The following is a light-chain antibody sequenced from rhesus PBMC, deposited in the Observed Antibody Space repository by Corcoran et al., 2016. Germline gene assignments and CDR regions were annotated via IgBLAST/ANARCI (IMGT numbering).Light chain of an antibody. V-gene: IGKV1-22*01. J-gene: IGKJ1*01. CDR3: QQYSSRPPWT. CDR1: QGISSW. Sequence: DIQMTQSPSSLSASVGDTVTITCRASQGISSWLAWYQQKPGKAPKLLLYKASSLQSGVSSRFSGSGSGTEFTLTISSLQSEDFATYYCQQYSSRPPWTFGQGTKVEIK. CDR2: KAS.